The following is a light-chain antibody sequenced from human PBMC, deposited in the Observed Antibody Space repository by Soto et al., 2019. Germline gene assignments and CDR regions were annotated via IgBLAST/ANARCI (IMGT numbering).Light chain of an antibody. CDR2: RNN. Sequence: QSVLTQPPSASVTPGQRGTISCSGGSSTIGSNYVYWYQQLPGTAPKLLIYRNNQRASGVPDRFSGSKSGTSASLAISGLRSEDEADYYCAAWDDSLSGYVFGTGTKLTVL. CDR3: AAWDDSLSGYV. V-gene: IGLV1-47*01. J-gene: IGLJ1*01. CDR1: SSTIGSNY.